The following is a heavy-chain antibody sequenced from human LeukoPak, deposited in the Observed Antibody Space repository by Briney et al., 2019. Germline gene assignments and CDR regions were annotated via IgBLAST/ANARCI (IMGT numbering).Heavy chain of an antibody. CDR1: GFTVSSNY. Sequence: PGGSLRLSCAASGFTVSSNYMSWVRQAPGKGLEWVSAISGSGGSTYYADSVKGRFTISRDNSKNTLYLQMNSLRAEDTAVYYCATAYDFWSGYIEYWGQGTLVTVSS. CDR3: ATAYDFWSGYIEY. V-gene: IGHV3-23*01. CDR2: ISGSGGST. D-gene: IGHD3-3*01. J-gene: IGHJ4*02.